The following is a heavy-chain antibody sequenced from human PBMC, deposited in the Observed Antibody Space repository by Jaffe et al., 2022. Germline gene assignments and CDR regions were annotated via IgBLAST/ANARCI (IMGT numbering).Heavy chain of an antibody. D-gene: IGHD3-10*01. Sequence: QVQLVQSGAEVKKPGASVKVSCKASGYTFTSYYMHWVRQAPGQGLEWMGIINPSGGSTSYAQKFQGRVTMTRDTSTSTVYMELSSLRSEDTAVYYCARDIFGFGEPFLVFDYWGQGTLVTVSS. J-gene: IGHJ4*02. CDR2: INPSGGST. CDR1: GYTFTSYY. CDR3: ARDIFGFGEPFLVFDY. V-gene: IGHV1-46*01.